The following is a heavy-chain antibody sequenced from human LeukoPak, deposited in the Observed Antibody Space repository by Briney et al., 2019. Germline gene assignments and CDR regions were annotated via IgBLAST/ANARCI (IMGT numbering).Heavy chain of an antibody. Sequence: GASVKVSCKASGYTFTGYDMHWVRQAPGQGLEWMGWINPNSGGTNYAQKFQGRVTMNRDTSISTAYMELSRLRSDDKAVYYCARALTTVTTLDYWGQGTLVTVSS. CDR1: GYTFTGYD. J-gene: IGHJ4*02. V-gene: IGHV1-2*02. CDR2: INPNSGGT. D-gene: IGHD4-17*01. CDR3: ARALTTVTTLDY.